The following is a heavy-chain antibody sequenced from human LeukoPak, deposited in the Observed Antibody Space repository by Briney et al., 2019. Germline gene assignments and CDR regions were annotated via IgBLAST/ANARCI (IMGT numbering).Heavy chain of an antibody. CDR3: AREGWGNYYDSSGPSRFRYYYYGMDV. D-gene: IGHD3-22*01. CDR1: GGSISSSNW. CDR2: IYHSGST. J-gene: IGHJ6*02. V-gene: IGHV4-4*02. Sequence: PSETLSLTCAVSGGSISSSNWWSWVRQPPGKGLEWIGEIYHSGSTNYNPSLKSRVTISVDKSKNQFSLKLSSVTAADTAVYYCAREGWGNYYDSSGPSRFRYYYYGMDVWGQGTTVTVSS.